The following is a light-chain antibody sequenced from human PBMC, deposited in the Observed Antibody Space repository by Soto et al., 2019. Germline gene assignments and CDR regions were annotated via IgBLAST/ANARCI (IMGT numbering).Light chain of an antibody. V-gene: IGLV1-40*01. CDR2: GNN. CDR3: AAWDDSLNGVV. CDR1: SSNIGAGYD. J-gene: IGLJ2*01. Sequence: QSVLTQPPSVSGAPGQRITISCTGSSSNIGAGYDVHWYQHLPGTAPKLLIYGNNQRPSGVPDRFSGSKSGTSASLAISGLQSEDEADYYCAAWDDSLNGVVFGGGTKVTVL.